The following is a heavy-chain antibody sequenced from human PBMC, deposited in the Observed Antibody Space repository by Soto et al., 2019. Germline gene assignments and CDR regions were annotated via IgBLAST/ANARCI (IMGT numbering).Heavy chain of an antibody. D-gene: IGHD3-10*01. Sequence: SDTLSLTCTVSGGSISSYYWSWIRQPPGKGLEWIGYIYYSGSTNYNPSLKSRVTISVDTSKNQFSLKLSSVTAADTAVYYCARDLSGSGSYWFDPWGQGTLVTVSS. CDR1: GGSISSYY. J-gene: IGHJ5*02. CDR2: IYYSGST. CDR3: ARDLSGSGSYWFDP. V-gene: IGHV4-59*01.